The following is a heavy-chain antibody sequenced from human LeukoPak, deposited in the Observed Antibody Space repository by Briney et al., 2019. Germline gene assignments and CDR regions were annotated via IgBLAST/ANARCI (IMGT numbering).Heavy chain of an antibody. CDR3: ARELGGSGSFGY. J-gene: IGHJ4*02. D-gene: IGHD3-10*01. CDR2: IYYSGST. V-gene: IGHV4-31*03. Sequence: PSETLSLTCTVSGGSISSGDYYWSWIRQHPGKGLEWNGYIYYSGSTYYNPSLKSRVTISVDTSKNQFSLKLSSVTAEDTAVYYCARELGGSGSFGYWGQGTLVTVSS. CDR1: GGSISSGDYY.